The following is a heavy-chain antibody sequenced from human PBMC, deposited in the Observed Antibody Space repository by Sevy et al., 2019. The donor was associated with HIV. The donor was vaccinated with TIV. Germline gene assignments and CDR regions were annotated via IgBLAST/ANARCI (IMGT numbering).Heavy chain of an antibody. CDR3: ARVPYSSGWYWYYYYGMDV. J-gene: IGHJ6*02. D-gene: IGHD6-19*01. Sequence: ASVKVSCKASGYTFTSYGISWVRQAPGQGLEWMGWISAYNGNTNYAQKLQGRVTMTTDTSTSTAYMELRSLRSDDTAVYYCARVPYSSGWYWYYYYGMDVWGQWTTVTVSS. V-gene: IGHV1-18*01. CDR1: GYTFTSYG. CDR2: ISAYNGNT.